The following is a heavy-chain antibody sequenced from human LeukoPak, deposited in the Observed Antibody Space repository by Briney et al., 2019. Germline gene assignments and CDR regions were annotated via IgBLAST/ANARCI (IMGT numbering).Heavy chain of an antibody. D-gene: IGHD3-3*01. J-gene: IGHJ5*02. CDR2: ISSYNGNT. V-gene: IGHV1-18*01. Sequence: ASVKVSCKASGYTFTSYVTTWAGPAPGQGLGWMGWISSYNGNTNYAQKLQGRVTMTTDTSTSTAYMELRSLRSDDTAVYYCARGPLLKWLLARFDPWGQGTLVTVSS. CDR1: GYTFTSYV. CDR3: ARGPLLKWLLARFDP.